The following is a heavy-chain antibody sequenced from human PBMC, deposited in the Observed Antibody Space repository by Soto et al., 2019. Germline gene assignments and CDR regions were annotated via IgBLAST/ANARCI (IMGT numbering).Heavy chain of an antibody. D-gene: IGHD3-16*01. J-gene: IGHJ4*02. Sequence: GGSLRLSCAASGFTFSSYSMNWVRQAPGKGLEWVSSISSSSSYIYYADSVKGRFTISRDNAKNSLYLQMNSLRVEDTAVYYCARDGRGLGKLSLFEYWGQGTLVTVS. V-gene: IGHV3-21*04. CDR3: ARDGRGLGKLSLFEY. CDR1: GFTFSSYS. CDR2: ISSSSSYI.